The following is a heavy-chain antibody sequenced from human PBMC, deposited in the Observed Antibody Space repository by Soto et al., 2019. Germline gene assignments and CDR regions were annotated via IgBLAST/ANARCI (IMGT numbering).Heavy chain of an antibody. Sequence: GGSLRLSCAASVFTFDDYAMHWVRQAPGKGLEWVSYISSSSGSICYADSVKGRFTISRDNAKNSLYLQMNSLRAEDTAVYYCARDDFWSGYYTGISYWGQGTLVTVSS. CDR2: ISSSSGSI. V-gene: IGHV3-48*01. CDR3: ARDDFWSGYYTGISY. CDR1: VFTFDDYA. D-gene: IGHD3-3*01. J-gene: IGHJ4*02.